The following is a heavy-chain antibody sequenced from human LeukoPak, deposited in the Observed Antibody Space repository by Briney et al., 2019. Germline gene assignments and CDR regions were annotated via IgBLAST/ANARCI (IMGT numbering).Heavy chain of an antibody. CDR2: INSVGSSA. D-gene: IGHD2-21*01. J-gene: IGHJ4*02. V-gene: IGHV3-74*01. Sequence: GSLRPSCAASGLDLSGYWMHWVRQAPGKGLVWVSRINSVGSSATHANSVQGLFSISRDNAKKTLYLQMSSLRAEDTAVYYCACDRYYHPDYWGQGTLVTVSS. CDR1: GLDLSGYW. CDR3: ACDRYYHPDY.